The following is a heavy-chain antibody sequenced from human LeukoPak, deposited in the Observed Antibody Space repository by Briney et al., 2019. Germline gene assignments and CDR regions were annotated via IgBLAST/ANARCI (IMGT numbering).Heavy chain of an antibody. Sequence: SETLSLTCAVYGGAFSGYYWSWIRQPPGKGLEWIGYIYYTGNTNYNPSLKSRVTISVDTSKNQFSLKLSSVTAADTAVYYCARDRLQLQSWGQGTLVTVSS. J-gene: IGHJ5*02. CDR2: IYYTGNT. CDR3: ARDRLQLQS. V-gene: IGHV4-59*01. CDR1: GGAFSGYY. D-gene: IGHD5-24*01.